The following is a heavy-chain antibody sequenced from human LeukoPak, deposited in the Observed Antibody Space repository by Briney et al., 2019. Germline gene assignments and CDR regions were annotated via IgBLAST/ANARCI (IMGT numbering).Heavy chain of an antibody. Sequence: PSETLSLTCTVSGGSISSYYWSWIRQPPGKGLEWIGYIYYSGSTNYNPSLKSRVTISVDTSKNQFSLKLSSVTAADTAVYYCARLDDSSGYYPYYFNSWGQGTLVTVSS. CDR1: GGSISSYY. D-gene: IGHD3-22*01. CDR3: ARLDDSSGYYPYYFNS. V-gene: IGHV4-59*08. CDR2: IYYSGST. J-gene: IGHJ4*02.